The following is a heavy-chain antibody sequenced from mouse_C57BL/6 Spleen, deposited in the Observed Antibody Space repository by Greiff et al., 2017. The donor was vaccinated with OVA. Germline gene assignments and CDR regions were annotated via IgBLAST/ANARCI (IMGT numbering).Heavy chain of an antibody. CDR2: IWSGGST. CDR1: GFSLTSYG. V-gene: IGHV2-2*01. D-gene: IGHD1-1*01. Sequence: QVQLQQSGPGLVQPSQSLSITCTVSGFSLTSYGVHWVRQSPGKGLEWLGVIWSGGSTDYNAAFISRLSISKDNSTIQVFFKMNSLQADDTAIYYCARNTGLITTLVSTGDYYSMDYWGQGTSVTVSS. CDR3: ARNTGLITTLVSTGDYYSMDY. J-gene: IGHJ4*01.